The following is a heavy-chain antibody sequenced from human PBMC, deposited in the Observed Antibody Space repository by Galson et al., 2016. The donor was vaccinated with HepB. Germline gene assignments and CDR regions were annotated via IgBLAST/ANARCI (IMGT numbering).Heavy chain of an antibody. CDR3: ARSSYCSGSSCYSYYYYYHMDV. CDR2: IWSDGSNK. D-gene: IGHD2-15*01. Sequence: SLRLSCAASGFTFSIYGMHWVRQAPGKGLEWVAAIWSDGSNKYYADSVKDRFTISRDNSKNTLYLQMNSLRAEDTAVYYCARSSYCSGSSCYSYYYYYHMDVWGQGTTVTVSS. V-gene: IGHV3-33*01. J-gene: IGHJ6*02. CDR1: GFTFSIYG.